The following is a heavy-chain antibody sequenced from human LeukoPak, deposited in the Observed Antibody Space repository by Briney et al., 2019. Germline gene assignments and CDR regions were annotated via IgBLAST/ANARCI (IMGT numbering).Heavy chain of an antibody. CDR3: ARGQGEQWLALDY. D-gene: IGHD6-19*01. Sequence: SETLSLTCAVYGGSFSGYYWSWTSQPPGKGLEWIGEINHSGSTNYNPSLKSRVTISVDTSKNQFSLKLSSVTAADTAVYYCARGQGEQWLALDYWGQGTLVTVSS. V-gene: IGHV4-34*01. CDR2: INHSGST. J-gene: IGHJ4*02. CDR1: GGSFSGYY.